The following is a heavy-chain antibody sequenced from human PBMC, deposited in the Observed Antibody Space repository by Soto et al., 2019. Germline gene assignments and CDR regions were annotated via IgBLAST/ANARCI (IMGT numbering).Heavy chain of an antibody. CDR2: IYPSDSDT. D-gene: IGHD6-19*01. Sequence: GDALKICCKRLGFPSNNNVLAWVRKMPGKGLEWMGIIYPSDSDTRYSPSFQGQVTISADKSISTAYLQWTSLKASDTATYYCAAAIGVTESAYFHQWGQGTRVTVSS. CDR3: AAAIGVTESAYFHQ. J-gene: IGHJ1*01. CDR1: GFPSNNNV. V-gene: IGHV5-51*01.